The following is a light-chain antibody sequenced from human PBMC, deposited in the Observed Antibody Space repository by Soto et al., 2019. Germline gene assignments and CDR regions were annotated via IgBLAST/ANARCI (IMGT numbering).Light chain of an antibody. Sequence: QSALTQPASVSGSPGQSITISCTGTSRDVGGYNYVSWHQQHPGKAPKVINTEVSNRPSGVSNRFSGSKSGNTASLTISGLQAEDEADYYCSSYISSSTFVVFGGGTKLTVL. CDR2: EVS. V-gene: IGLV2-14*01. CDR3: SSYISSSTFVV. J-gene: IGLJ2*01. CDR1: SRDVGGYNY.